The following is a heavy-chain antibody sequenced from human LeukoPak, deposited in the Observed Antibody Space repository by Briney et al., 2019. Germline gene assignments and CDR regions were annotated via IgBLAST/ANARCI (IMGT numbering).Heavy chain of an antibody. CDR3: AKVASSGWGYFDY. D-gene: IGHD6-19*01. CDR1: GFTFSSYA. Sequence: PGGSLRLSCAASGFTFSSYAMSWVRQAPGKGLEWVSAISGSGGSTYCADSVKGWFTISRDNSKNTLYLQMNSLRAEDTAVYYCAKVASSGWGYFDYWGQGTLVTVSS. J-gene: IGHJ4*02. CDR2: ISGSGGST. V-gene: IGHV3-23*01.